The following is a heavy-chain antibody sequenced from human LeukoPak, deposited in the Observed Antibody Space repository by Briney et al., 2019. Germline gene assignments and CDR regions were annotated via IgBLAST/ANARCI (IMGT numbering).Heavy chain of an antibody. V-gene: IGHV3-23*01. D-gene: IGHD5-18*01. CDR1: GFTFSSYA. Sequence: GGSLRLSCAASGFTFSSYAMSWVRQAPGKGLEWVSGISDSGGSTYYADSVKGRFTISRDNSKNTLYLQMNSLRAEDTAVYYCARTTRSVDTAADYWGQGTLVTVSS. CDR2: ISDSGGST. CDR3: ARTTRSVDTAADY. J-gene: IGHJ4*02.